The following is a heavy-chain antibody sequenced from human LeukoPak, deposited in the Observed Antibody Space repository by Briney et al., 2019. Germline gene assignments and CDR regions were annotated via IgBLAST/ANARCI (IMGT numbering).Heavy chain of an antibody. CDR2: IYHSGST. CDR3: ARALSKYYYYGMDV. Sequence: TLSLTCAVSGGSISSGGYSWSWIRQPPGKGLEWIGYIYHSGSTYYNPSLKSRVTISVDRSKNQFSLKLSSVTAADTAVYYCARALSKYYYYGMDVWGQGTTVTVSS. V-gene: IGHV4-30-2*01. CDR1: GGSISSGGYS. J-gene: IGHJ6*02.